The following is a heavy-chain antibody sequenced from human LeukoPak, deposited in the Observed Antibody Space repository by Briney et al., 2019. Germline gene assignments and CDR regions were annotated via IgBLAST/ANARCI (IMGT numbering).Heavy chain of an antibody. CDR2: ISYDGSNK. V-gene: IGHV3-30*03. J-gene: IGHJ4*02. D-gene: IGHD6-19*01. CDR3: ATAEAGSFDC. Sequence: GGSLRLSCAASGFTFSSYGMHWVRQAPGKGLEWVAVISYDGSNKYYADSVKGRFTISRDNSKNTLYLQMNSLRAEDTAVYYCATAEAGSFDCWGQGTLVTVSS. CDR1: GFTFSSYG.